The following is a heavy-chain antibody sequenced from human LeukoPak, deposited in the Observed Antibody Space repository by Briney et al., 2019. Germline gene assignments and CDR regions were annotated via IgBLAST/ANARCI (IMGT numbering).Heavy chain of an antibody. Sequence: SETLSLTCSVSGGSISSYYWSWIRQPPGKGLEWIGYIFYSGRTSYNPSLKSRVTISVDTSKNQFSLKLSSVTAADTAVYYCARSNYDILTGYYQTDYFDYWGQGTLVTVSS. CDR1: GGSISSYY. CDR3: ARSNYDILTGYYQTDYFDY. V-gene: IGHV4-59*08. CDR2: IFYSGRT. J-gene: IGHJ4*02. D-gene: IGHD3-9*01.